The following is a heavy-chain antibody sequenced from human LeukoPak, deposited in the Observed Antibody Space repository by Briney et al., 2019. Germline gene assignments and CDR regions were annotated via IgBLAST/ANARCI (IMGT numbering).Heavy chain of an antibody. V-gene: IGHV3-23*01. D-gene: IGHD5-18*01. CDR3: AKDTHPLGYSYGF. CDR1: GFTFSSYA. Sequence: PGGSLRLSCADSGFTFSSYAMSWVRQAPGKGLEWVSAISGSGGSTYYADSVKGRFTISRDNSKNTLYLQMNSLRAEDTAVYYCAKDTHPLGYSYGFGGQGTLVTVSS. CDR2: ISGSGGST. J-gene: IGHJ4*02.